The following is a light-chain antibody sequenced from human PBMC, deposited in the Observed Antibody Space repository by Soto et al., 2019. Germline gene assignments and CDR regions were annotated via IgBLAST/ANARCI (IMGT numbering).Light chain of an antibody. V-gene: IGKV1-5*03. J-gene: IGKJ2*01. CDR2: KAS. CDR3: QQYNSYSYT. CDR1: QSIITS. Sequence: DIQMTQSPSTLSASVGDRVTITCRASQSIITSLAWYQQKPGKAPKLLIYKASSLQSGVPSRFSGSGSGTEFTLTISSLQPDDFATYYCQQYNSYSYTFGQGTKVDIK.